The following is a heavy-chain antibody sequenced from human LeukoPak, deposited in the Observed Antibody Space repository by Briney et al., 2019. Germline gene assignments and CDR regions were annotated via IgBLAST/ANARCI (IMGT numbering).Heavy chain of an antibody. CDR2: ISGSSTII. CDR1: GFTFSAYS. CDR3: ARVRSGLYFDY. Sequence: PGGSLRLSCAASGFTFSAYSMKWARQPPGKGLEWVSFISGSSTIISYADSVKGRFTISRDKVKNSLYLQMNSLRAEDTAIYYWARVRSGLYFDYWGQGTPVTVSS. J-gene: IGHJ4*02. D-gene: IGHD6-19*01. V-gene: IGHV3-48*01.